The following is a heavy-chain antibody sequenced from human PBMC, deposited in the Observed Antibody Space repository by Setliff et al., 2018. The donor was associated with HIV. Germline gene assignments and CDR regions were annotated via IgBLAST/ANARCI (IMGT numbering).Heavy chain of an antibody. D-gene: IGHD6-19*01. CDR3: ARNQGDSSGWYAGDF. CDR2: INTSGGSA. Sequence: ASVKVSCKASGYTFTTYPMHWVRQAPGQGLEWMGVINTSGGSAGYAEKFRGRVTMTRDTSTNTVYMDLRNLRSEDTAVYYCARNQGDSSGWYAGDFWGHGTLVTIAS. CDR1: GYTFTTYP. J-gene: IGHJ4*01. V-gene: IGHV1-46*01.